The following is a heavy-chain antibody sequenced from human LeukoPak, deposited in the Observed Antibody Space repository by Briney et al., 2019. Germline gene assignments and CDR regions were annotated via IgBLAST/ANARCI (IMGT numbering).Heavy chain of an antibody. Sequence: ASVKVSCKASGYTFTTYGITWVRQAPGQGLEWMGWISAYNGNTNYAQKLQGRVTMTTDTSTSTAYMELRSLRSDDTAVYYCARDQSPGDIVPTTFDYLGQGTLVTVSS. CDR3: ARDQSPGDIVPTTFDY. CDR1: GYTFTTYG. V-gene: IGHV1-18*04. CDR2: ISAYNGNT. D-gene: IGHD5-12*01. J-gene: IGHJ4*02.